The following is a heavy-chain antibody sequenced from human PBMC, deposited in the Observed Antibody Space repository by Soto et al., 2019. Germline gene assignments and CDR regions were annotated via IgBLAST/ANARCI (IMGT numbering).Heavy chain of an antibody. V-gene: IGHV4-31*03. D-gene: IGHD5-18*01. CDR3: ARSGYSYGPNPLLY. CDR1: GGSISSGGYY. Sequence: QVQLQESGPGLVKPSQTLSLTCTVSGGSISSGGYYLSWIRQHPGKGLEWIGYIYYSGSTYYNPSPTSRVTLSLDTSQNQFSLKPSSVTAAETAVYYCARSGYSYGPNPLLYWGQGTLVTVSS. J-gene: IGHJ4*02. CDR2: IYYSGST.